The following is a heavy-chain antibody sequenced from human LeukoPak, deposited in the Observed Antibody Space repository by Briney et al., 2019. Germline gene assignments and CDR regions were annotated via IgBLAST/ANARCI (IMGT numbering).Heavy chain of an antibody. V-gene: IGHV3-21*04. J-gene: IGHJ6*03. D-gene: IGHD3-3*01. Sequence: GGSLRLSCAAAGFTFSSYSMNWVRKAPGKALEWVSSISSSSSYIYYADSVKGRFTISRDNAKNSLYLQMSSLRAEDTALYYCARGGLTIFGVVNYMDVWGKGTTVTVSS. CDR2: ISSSSSYI. CDR3: ARGGLTIFGVVNYMDV. CDR1: GFTFSSYS.